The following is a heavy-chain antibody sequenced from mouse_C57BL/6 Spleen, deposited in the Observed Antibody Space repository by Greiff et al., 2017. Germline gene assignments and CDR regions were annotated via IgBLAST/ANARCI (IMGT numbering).Heavy chain of an antibody. CDR1: GYTFTSYW. V-gene: IGHV1-53*01. D-gene: IGHD4-1*01. J-gene: IGHJ3*01. CDR2: INPSNGGT. CDR3: AWGTGRWPWFAY. Sequence: HVQLQQPGTELVKPGASVKLSCKASGYTFTSYWMHWVKQRPGQGLEWIGNINPSNGGTNYNEKFKSKATLTVDKSSSTAYMQLSSLTSEDSAVYYCAWGTGRWPWFAYWGQGTLVTVSA.